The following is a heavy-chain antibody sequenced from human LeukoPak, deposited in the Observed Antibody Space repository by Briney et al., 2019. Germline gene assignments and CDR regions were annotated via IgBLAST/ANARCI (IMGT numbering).Heavy chain of an antibody. D-gene: IGHD3-10*01. V-gene: IGHV4-39*02. CDR3: ARRDYLDHFYYIDV. CDR1: GGSISSSSYY. Sequence: PSESLSLTCTVSGGSISSSSYYWGWLRQPPGKGLEWIGEIKPSGRTNYNPSLESRVTISVDTSKNHFSLKLSSVTAADTAVYYCARRDYLDHFYYIDVWDKGNTVTVSS. J-gene: IGHJ6*03. CDR2: IKPSGRT.